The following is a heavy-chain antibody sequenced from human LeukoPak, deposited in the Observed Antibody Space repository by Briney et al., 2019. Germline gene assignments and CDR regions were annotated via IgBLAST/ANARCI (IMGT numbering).Heavy chain of an antibody. CDR2: ISGIGGTT. CDR1: GFTFSSYA. Sequence: GGSLRLSCAASGFTFSSYAMSWGRQAPGEGPGWVSAISGIGGTTYYAGTVKGRFTISRDNSKNTLYLLMNSLRTEDTAMYYCAKLRDYGDYRGVHYWGQGTLLTVSS. CDR3: AKLRDYGDYRGVHY. D-gene: IGHD4-17*01. J-gene: IGHJ4*02. V-gene: IGHV3-23*01.